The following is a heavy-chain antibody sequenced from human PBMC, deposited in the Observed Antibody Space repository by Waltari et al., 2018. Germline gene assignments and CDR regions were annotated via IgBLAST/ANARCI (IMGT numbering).Heavy chain of an antibody. V-gene: IGHV1-69*05. CDR1: GGTFSSYA. D-gene: IGHD2-15*01. CDR3: ARGEVVLYYYYGMDV. Sequence: QVQLVQSGAEVKKPGSSVKVSCKASGGTFSSYAISWVRQAPGQGLGGMGRDNPIFGTANYAQKFQGRVTITTDESTSTAYMELSSLRSEDTAVYYCARGEVVLYYYYGMDVWGQGTTVTVSS. CDR2: DNPIFGTA. J-gene: IGHJ6*02.